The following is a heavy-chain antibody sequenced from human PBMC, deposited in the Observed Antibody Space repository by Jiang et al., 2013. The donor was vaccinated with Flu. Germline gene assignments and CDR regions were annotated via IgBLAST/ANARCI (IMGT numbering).Heavy chain of an antibody. CDR2: TYYRSKWYN. J-gene: IGHJ4*02. V-gene: IGHV6-1*01. D-gene: IGHD3-22*01. Sequence: QTLSLTCAISGDSVSSNSAAWNWIRQSPSRGLEWLGRTYYRSKWYNDYAVSVKSRITINPDTSKNQFSLQLNSVTPEDTAVYYCARDETPTYYYDSSGYVLDYWGQGTLVTVSS. CDR3: ARDETPTYYYDSSGYVLDY. CDR1: GDSVSSNSAA.